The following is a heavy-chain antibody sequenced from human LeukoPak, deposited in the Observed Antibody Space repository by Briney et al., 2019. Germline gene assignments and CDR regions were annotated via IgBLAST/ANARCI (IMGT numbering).Heavy chain of an antibody. Sequence: GGSLRLSCAASGFTFSSYWMHWVRQAPGKGLVWVSRINTDGSTTSYADSVNGRFTISRDNAKNTLYLQMNSLRADDTAVYYCVRDKTGWDDYWGQGTLVTVSS. J-gene: IGHJ4*02. CDR2: INTDGSTT. CDR1: GFTFSSYW. V-gene: IGHV3-74*01. CDR3: VRDKTGWDDY. D-gene: IGHD7-27*01.